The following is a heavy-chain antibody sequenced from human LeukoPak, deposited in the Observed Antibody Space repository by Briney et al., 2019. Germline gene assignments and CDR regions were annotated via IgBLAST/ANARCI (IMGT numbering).Heavy chain of an antibody. CDR2: ISAYNGNT. CDR3: ARTPGRPWARWYFDL. CDR1: GYTFTSYG. V-gene: IGHV1-18*01. J-gene: IGHJ2*01. Sequence: ASVKVSCKASGYTFTSYGISWVRQAPGQGLEWMGWISAYNGNTNYAQKLQGRVTMTTDTSTSTAYMELRSLRSDDTAVYYCARTPGRPWARWYFDLWGRGTLVTVSS.